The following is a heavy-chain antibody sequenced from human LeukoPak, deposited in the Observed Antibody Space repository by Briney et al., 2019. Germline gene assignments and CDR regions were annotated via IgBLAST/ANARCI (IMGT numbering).Heavy chain of an antibody. CDR3: ARHRSDDRRACWFDP. CDR1: GYSISTGYY. J-gene: IGHJ5*02. Sequence: KPSETLSLTCSVSGYSISTGYYWVWIRQSPGKGLEWIGSIYRSGSTNYNPSLKSRVTISVDTSNNQSSLKVSSVTAADTAVYYCARHRSDDRRACWFDPWGQGTLVTVSS. CDR2: IYRSGST. V-gene: IGHV4-38-2*02.